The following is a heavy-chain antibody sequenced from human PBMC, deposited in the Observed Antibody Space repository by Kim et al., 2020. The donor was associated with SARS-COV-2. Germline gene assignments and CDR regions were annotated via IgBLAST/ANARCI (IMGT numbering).Heavy chain of an antibody. CDR2: ISWDGGST. D-gene: IGHD3-22*01. V-gene: IGHV3-43*01. CDR1: GFTFDDYT. CDR3: AKDGNHDSSGYHDY. Sequence: GGSLRLSCAASGFTFDDYTMHWVRQAPGKGLEWVSLISWDGGSTYYADSVKGRFTISRDNSKNSLYLQMNSLRTEDTALYYCAKDGNHDSSGYHDYWGQGTLVTVSS. J-gene: IGHJ4*02.